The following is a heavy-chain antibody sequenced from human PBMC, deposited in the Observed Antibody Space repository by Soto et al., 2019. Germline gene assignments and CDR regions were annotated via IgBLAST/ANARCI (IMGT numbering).Heavy chain of an antibody. D-gene: IGHD2-8*01. J-gene: IGHJ4*02. CDR1: GFTFSSYA. Sequence: GGSLRLSCAASGFTFSSYAMSWVRQAPGKGLEWVSAISGSGGSTYYADSVKGRFTISRDNSKNTLYPQMNSLRAEDTAVYYCAKEDDIVLMVYAIGGGFDYWGQGTLVTVSS. CDR3: AKEDDIVLMVYAIGGGFDY. CDR2: ISGSGGST. V-gene: IGHV3-23*01.